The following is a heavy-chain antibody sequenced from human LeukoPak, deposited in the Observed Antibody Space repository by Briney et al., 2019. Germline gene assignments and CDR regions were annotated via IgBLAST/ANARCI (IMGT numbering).Heavy chain of an antibody. V-gene: IGHV3-7*01. CDR3: ARRPGWFDP. J-gene: IGHJ5*02. Sequence: AGESLRLSCAASGFTLSSYWMSWVRQAPGKGLEWVANIKEDGREKYYVDSVKGRFTISRDNAKNSVYLQMNSLGAEDTAVYYCARRPGWFDPWGQGTLVTVSS. CDR1: GFTLSSYW. CDR2: IKEDGREK.